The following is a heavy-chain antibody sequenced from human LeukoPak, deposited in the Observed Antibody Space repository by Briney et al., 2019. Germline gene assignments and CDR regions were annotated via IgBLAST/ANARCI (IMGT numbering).Heavy chain of an antibody. V-gene: IGHV1-46*01. CDR2: INPSGGST. CDR1: GYTFTSYY. CDR3: ARDGVVGAPKYYFDY. Sequence: RASVKVSCKASGYTFTSYYMHWVRQAPGQGLEWMGIINPSGGSTSYAQKFQGRVTMTRDTSTSTVYMELSSLRSEDTAVYYCARDGVVGAPKYYFDYWGQGTLVTVSS. J-gene: IGHJ4*02. D-gene: IGHD1-26*01.